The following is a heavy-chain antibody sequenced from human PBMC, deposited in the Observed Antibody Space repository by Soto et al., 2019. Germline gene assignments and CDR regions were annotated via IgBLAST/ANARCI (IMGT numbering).Heavy chain of an antibody. D-gene: IGHD5-12*01. J-gene: IGHJ5*02. V-gene: IGHV4-31*03. CDR1: GGSISSGGYY. CDR3: AREEGGGYDHRWFDP. Sequence: QVQLQESGPGLVKPSQTLSLTCTVSGGSISSGGYYWSWIRQHPGKGLEWIGYIYYSGSTYYNPSLKSRVTISLDTSKNQCSRKLRSVTAADTAVYYCAREEGGGYDHRWFDPWGQGTLVTVSS. CDR2: IYYSGST.